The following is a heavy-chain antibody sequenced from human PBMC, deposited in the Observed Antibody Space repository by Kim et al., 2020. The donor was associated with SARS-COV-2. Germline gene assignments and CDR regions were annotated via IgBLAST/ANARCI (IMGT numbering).Heavy chain of an antibody. CDR3: AKGAEWELLYVFVGIDY. Sequence: GGSLRLSCAASGFTFSSYGMHWVRQAPGKGLEWVAVISYDGSNKYYADSVKGRFTISRDNSKNTLYLQMNSLRAEDTAVYYCAKGAEWELLYVFVGIDYWGQGTLVTVSS. D-gene: IGHD1-26*01. V-gene: IGHV3-30*18. J-gene: IGHJ4*02. CDR1: GFTFSSYG. CDR2: ISYDGSNK.